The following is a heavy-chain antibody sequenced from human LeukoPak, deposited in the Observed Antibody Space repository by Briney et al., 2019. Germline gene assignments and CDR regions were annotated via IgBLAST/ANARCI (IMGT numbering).Heavy chain of an antibody. J-gene: IGHJ3*02. CDR3: ARPVGATISNAFEI. D-gene: IGHD1-26*01. CDR1: GFTFDKFA. CDR2: ISGSGGSA. Sequence: GGSLRLSCAASGFTFDKFAMNWVRQAPGKGLEWVSGISGSGGSAYYADSVKGRFTISRDNSKNTVYLQMSRLRPEDTALYYCARPVGATISNAFEIWGQGTMVTVSS. V-gene: IGHV3-23*01.